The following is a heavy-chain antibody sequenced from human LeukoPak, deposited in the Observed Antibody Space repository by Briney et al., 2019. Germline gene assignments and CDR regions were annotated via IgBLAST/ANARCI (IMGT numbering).Heavy chain of an antibody. V-gene: IGHV1-69*13. CDR3: ATDSTVTTPQACGMDV. Sequence: SVKVSCKASGGTFSSYAISWVRQAPGQGLEWMGGIIPIFGTANYAQKFQGRVTITADESTSTAYMELSRLRSDDTAVYYCATDSTVTTPQACGMDVWGQGTTVTVSS. CDR1: GGTFSSYA. D-gene: IGHD4-17*01. CDR2: IIPIFGTA. J-gene: IGHJ6*02.